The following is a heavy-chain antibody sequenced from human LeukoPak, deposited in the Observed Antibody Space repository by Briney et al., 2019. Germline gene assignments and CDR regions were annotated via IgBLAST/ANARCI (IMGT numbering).Heavy chain of an antibody. J-gene: IGHJ6*03. CDR2: INHSGNT. CDR1: GGSFSGYY. CDR3: AKGSSFWSNMDV. D-gene: IGHD3-3*01. Sequence: SETLSLTCGVSGGSFSGYYWTWIRQLPGKGLEWMGEINHSGNTIYNPSLKSRVIISIDTLKNQISLNMRSVTAADTAVYYCAKGSSFWSNMDVWGKGTTVTVSS. V-gene: IGHV4-34*01.